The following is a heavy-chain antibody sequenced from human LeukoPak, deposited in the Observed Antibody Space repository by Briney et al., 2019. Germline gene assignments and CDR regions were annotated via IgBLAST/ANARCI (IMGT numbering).Heavy chain of an antibody. CDR3: ARVNYYDSGSFYRSHYYFMDV. V-gene: IGHV4-59*01. Sequence: PSETLSLTCTVSGGSISSYYWSWLRQPPGKGLEWIGYIYYTGSTNYNPSLKSRITISVDTSKNQFSLNMTSVTAADTAVYYCARVNYYDSGSFYRSHYYFMDVWGKGTTVTMSS. CDR2: IYYTGST. D-gene: IGHD3-10*01. CDR1: GGSISSYY. J-gene: IGHJ6*03.